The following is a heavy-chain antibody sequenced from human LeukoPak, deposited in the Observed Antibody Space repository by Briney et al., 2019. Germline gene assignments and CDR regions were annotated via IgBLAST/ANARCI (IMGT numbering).Heavy chain of an antibody. D-gene: IGHD3-22*01. J-gene: IGHJ4*02. V-gene: IGHV3-23*01. CDR3: AKTLSTMIVVAPWTYLDY. CDR2: ISSSGGST. Sequence: GGSLRLSCAASGFTFSSYEMNWVRQAPGKGLEWISAISSSGGSTYYADSVKGRFTISRDNSKNTLYLQMNSLRAEDTAVYYCAKTLSTMIVVAPWTYLDYWGQGTLVTVSS. CDR1: GFTFSSYE.